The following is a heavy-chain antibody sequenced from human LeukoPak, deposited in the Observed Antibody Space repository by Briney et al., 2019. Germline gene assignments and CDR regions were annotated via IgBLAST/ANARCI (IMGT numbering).Heavy chain of an antibody. Sequence: GGSLRLSCAASGFTFSSYSMNWVRQAPGKGLEWVANIKQDGGEKYYVDSVKGRFTISRDNAKNSLYLQMNSLRAEDTAVYYCAREFHSSGWYGYYYYYMDVWGKGTTVTVSS. D-gene: IGHD6-19*01. V-gene: IGHV3-7*01. CDR3: AREFHSSGWYGYYYYYMDV. CDR2: IKQDGGEK. J-gene: IGHJ6*03. CDR1: GFTFSSYS.